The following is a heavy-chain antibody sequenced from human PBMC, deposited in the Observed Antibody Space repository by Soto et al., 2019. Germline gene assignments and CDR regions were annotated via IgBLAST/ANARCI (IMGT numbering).Heavy chain of an antibody. D-gene: IGHD6-13*01. CDR2: IWYDGSDE. CDR1: GFTFSNYA. Sequence: PGGSLRLSCAASGFTFSNYAMHWVRQAPGKGLEWVAVIWYDGSDENYADSVKGRFAISRDNSRNTLHLQMNSLRAEDTAVYYCARDSSSWDFDYWGQGTLVTVSS. V-gene: IGHV3-33*01. CDR3: ARDSSSWDFDY. J-gene: IGHJ4*02.